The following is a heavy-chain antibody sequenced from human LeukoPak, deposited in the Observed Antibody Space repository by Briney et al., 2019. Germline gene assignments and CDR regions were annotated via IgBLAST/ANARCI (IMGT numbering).Heavy chain of an antibody. V-gene: IGHV3-30-3*01. D-gene: IGHD1-26*01. Sequence: GGSLRLSCAASGFTFSSYAMYWVRQAPGKGLEWVAVISYDGSNKYYADSVKGRFTISRDNSKSTLYLQMNSLRAEDTAVYYCAKDVVGAVNYFDYWGQGTLVTVSS. CDR1: GFTFSSYA. CDR2: ISYDGSNK. CDR3: AKDVVGAVNYFDY. J-gene: IGHJ4*02.